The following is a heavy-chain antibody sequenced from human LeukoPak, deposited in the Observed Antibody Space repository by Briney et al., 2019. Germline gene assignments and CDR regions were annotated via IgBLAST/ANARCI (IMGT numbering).Heavy chain of an antibody. CDR3: AKGGCGGDCYHYYYYYYYMDV. J-gene: IGHJ6*03. D-gene: IGHD2-21*02. CDR2: IRYDGINK. Sequence: GGSLRLSCAASGFTFSSHAMHWVRQAPGKGLEWVAFIRYDGINKYYADSVKGRFTISRDNSKNTLYLQTNSLRAEDTAVYYCAKGGCGGDCYHYYYYYYYMDVWGKGTTVTVSS. CDR1: GFTFSSHA. V-gene: IGHV3-30*02.